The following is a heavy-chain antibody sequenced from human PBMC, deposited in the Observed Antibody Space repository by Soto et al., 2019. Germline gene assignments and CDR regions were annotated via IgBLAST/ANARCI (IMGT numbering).Heavy chain of an antibody. J-gene: IGHJ4*02. V-gene: IGHV3-30*18. Sequence: QVQLVESGGGVVQPGRSLRLSCAASGFTFSSYGMHWVRQAPGEGLEWVAVISYDGSNKYYADSVKGRFTISRDNSNNTLYLQMNSLRAEDTAVYYCAKDSYGSGSPPDYWGQGTLVTVSS. CDR1: GFTFSSYG. D-gene: IGHD3-10*01. CDR2: ISYDGSNK. CDR3: AKDSYGSGSPPDY.